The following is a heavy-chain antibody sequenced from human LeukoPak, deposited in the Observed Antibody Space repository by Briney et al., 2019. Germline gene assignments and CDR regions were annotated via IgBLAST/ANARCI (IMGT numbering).Heavy chain of an antibody. CDR2: VNPNRGGT. V-gene: IGHV1-2*02. J-gene: IGHJ4*02. CDR1: GYTFAGY. Sequence: GASVKVSFRASGYTFAGYMHWVRQAPGQGLEWVSWVNPNRGGTKFSPKFQDRVTMTWDTSISTAYMELNRLRSGDTAVYYCARDGEYSSSPSGVWGQGTLVTVSS. D-gene: IGHD6-6*01. CDR3: ARDGEYSSSPSGV.